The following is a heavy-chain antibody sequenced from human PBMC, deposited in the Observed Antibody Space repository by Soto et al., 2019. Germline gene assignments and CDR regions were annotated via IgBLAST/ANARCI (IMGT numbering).Heavy chain of an antibody. Sequence: SQTLSLTCAISGDSVSSNSAAWNWIRQSPSRGLEWLGRTYYRSKWYNDYAVSVKSRITINPDTSKNQFSLQLNSVTPEDTAVYYCARGLSPYYDIILYRDDYYYGMDVWGQGTTVTVSS. CDR2: TYYRSKWYN. D-gene: IGHD3-22*01. CDR1: GDSVSSNSAA. J-gene: IGHJ6*02. CDR3: ARGLSPYYDIILYRDDYYYGMDV. V-gene: IGHV6-1*01.